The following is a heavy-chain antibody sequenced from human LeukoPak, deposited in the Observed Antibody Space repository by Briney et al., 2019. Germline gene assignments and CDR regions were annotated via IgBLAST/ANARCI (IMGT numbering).Heavy chain of an antibody. CDR2: IYYSGST. D-gene: IGHD1-26*01. CDR1: GGSITSGSYY. CDR3: ARYAVEYSGTYFDS. J-gene: IGHJ4*02. V-gene: IGHV4-39*01. Sequence: PSGTLSLTCTVSGGSITSGSYYWGWIRQYPGKGLEWIGNIYYSGSTYYNPSLKSRVTISVDTSKNQFSLKLSSVTAADTAVYYCARYAVEYSGTYFDSCGQGSLVTVSS.